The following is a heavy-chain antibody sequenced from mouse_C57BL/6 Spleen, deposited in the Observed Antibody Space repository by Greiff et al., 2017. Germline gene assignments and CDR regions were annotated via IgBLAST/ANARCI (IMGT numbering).Heavy chain of an antibody. CDR3: ANELGRAWFAY. V-gene: IGHV5-17*01. J-gene: IGHJ3*01. D-gene: IGHD4-1*01. CDR1: GFTFSDYG. Sequence: EVQVVESGGGLVKPGGSLKLSCAASGFTFSDYGMHWVRQAPEKGLEWVAYISSGSSTIYYADTVKGRFTISRDNAKNTLFLQMTSLRSEDTAMYYCANELGRAWFAYWGQGTLVTVSA. CDR2: ISSGSSTI.